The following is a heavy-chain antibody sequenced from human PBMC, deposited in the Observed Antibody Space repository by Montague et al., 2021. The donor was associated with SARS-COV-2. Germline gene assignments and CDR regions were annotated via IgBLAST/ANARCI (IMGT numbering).Heavy chain of an antibody. CDR2: VYTTGDT. V-gene: IGHV4-61*02. J-gene: IGHJ6*02. CDR1: GGSVNSGDYF. CDR3: ASQRGELRLSSSSWGWLPEAGYKQYYYYAMDV. D-gene: IGHD6-6*01. Sequence: TLSLTCTVSGGSVNSGDYFWTWIRQPAGKRLEWIGRVYTTGDTNYNPSLKSRVTIPVDTSKNQFSLKLTSVTAADTARYYCASQRGELRLSSSSWGWLPEAGYKQYYYYAMDVWGQGTTGTVSS.